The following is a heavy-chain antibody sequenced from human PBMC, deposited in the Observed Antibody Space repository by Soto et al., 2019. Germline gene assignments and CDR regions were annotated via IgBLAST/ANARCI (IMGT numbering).Heavy chain of an antibody. CDR1: GVSITSGGHP. V-gene: IGHV4-30-2*01. J-gene: IGHJ5*02. D-gene: IGHD3-10*01. CDR3: ARGVNFYGSGSYGSQYWFDP. Sequence: QLQLQESGSGLVKPTQTLSLTCTVSGVSITSGGHPWNWIRQPPGKGLEWIGYSFHNGNTFYNPSFASRVTISVDRSKNQFSLKRTSVTGADTAMYFCARGVNFYGSGSYGSQYWFDPWGQETLVTVSS. CDR2: SFHNGNT.